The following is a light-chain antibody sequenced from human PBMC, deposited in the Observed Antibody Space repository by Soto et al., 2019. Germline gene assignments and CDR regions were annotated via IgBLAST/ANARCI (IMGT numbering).Light chain of an antibody. CDR1: SSDVGGYNY. CDR2: EVS. J-gene: IGLJ1*01. Sequence: SVLTQPASVSGSPGQSITISCTGTSSDVGGYNYVSWYQQHPGKAPKLMIYEVSNRPSGVSNRFSGSKSGNTASLTISGLQAEDEADYYCSSYTSSSTYVFGPGPKVT. V-gene: IGLV2-14*01. CDR3: SSYTSSSTYV.